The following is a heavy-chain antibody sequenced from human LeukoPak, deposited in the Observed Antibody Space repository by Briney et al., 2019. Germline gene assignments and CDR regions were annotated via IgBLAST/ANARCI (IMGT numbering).Heavy chain of an antibody. CDR1: GYPINNAYY. D-gene: IGHD2-2*01. V-gene: IGHV4-38-2*01. CDR2: LYHPDST. Sequence: PSETLSLTCAVSGYPINNAYYWVWLRQPPGKGLEWIGSLYHPDSTYYNPSLKSRVTMSVDTSRNQFSLKLSFVTAADTAVYYCARQYDSYFYYYLDLGGTGTTATVSS. J-gene: IGHJ6*03. CDR3: ARQYDSYFYYYLDL.